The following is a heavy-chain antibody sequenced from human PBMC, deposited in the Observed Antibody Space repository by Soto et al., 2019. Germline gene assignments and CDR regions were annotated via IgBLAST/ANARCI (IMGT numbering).Heavy chain of an antibody. CDR2: IGPSSGNT. CDR1: GYALTSYT. J-gene: IGHJ4*02. Sequence: ASVKVSFKASGYALTSYTVSWVRQAPGQGLEWVGWIGPSSGNTDSARNLQGRVTMTTDTSTSTAYMELRSLRSDDTAVYYCARDTGNFFDYWGQGTLVTVSS. CDR3: ARDTGNFFDY. V-gene: IGHV1-18*01.